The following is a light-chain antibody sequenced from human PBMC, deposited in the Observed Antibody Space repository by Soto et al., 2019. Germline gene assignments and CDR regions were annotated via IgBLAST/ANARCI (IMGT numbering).Light chain of an antibody. CDR2: DAS. CDR1: QSISSH. CDR3: QQRNTWPFT. J-gene: IGKJ4*01. Sequence: EIVLTQSPVTLSLSTGERATLSCRASQSISSHLAWYQQKPVRAPRLLIYDASNRATGIPAKFSGSVSGTDFTLTISSLEPEDFAVYYCQQRNTWPFTFGEGTKVEIK. V-gene: IGKV3-11*01.